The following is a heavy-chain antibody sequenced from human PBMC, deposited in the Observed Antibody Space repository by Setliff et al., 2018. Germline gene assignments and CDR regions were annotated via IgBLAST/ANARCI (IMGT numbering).Heavy chain of an antibody. Sequence: GGSLRLSCAASGFTFSYHYMSWIRQAPGKGLEWLSYISSSGSTIYYADSVKGRFTISRDNAKNSVSLQMNSLSVDDTAVYYCARDDIGDGYNAHWGQGTLVTVSS. D-gene: IGHD5-12*01. CDR2: ISSSGSTI. V-gene: IGHV3-11*01. CDR1: GFTFSYHY. CDR3: ARDDIGDGYNAH. J-gene: IGHJ4*02.